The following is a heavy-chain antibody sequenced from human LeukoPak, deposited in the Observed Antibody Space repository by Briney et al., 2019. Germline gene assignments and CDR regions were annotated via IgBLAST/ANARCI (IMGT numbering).Heavy chain of an antibody. CDR1: GGSISSYY. CDR2: IYYSGST. CDR3: ARWERGPNAFDI. V-gene: IGHV4-59*01. D-gene: IGHD1-26*01. J-gene: IGHJ3*02. Sequence: SETLSLTCTVSGGSISSYYWSWIRQPPGKGLEWIGYIYYSGSTNYNPSLKSRVTISVDTSKNQFSLKLSSVTAADTAVYYCARWERGPNAFDIWGQGTMVTVSS.